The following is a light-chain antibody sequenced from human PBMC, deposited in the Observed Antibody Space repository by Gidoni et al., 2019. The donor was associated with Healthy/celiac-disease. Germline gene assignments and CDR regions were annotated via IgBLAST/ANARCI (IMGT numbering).Light chain of an antibody. CDR3: QQSYSTPMYT. CDR2: AAS. Sequence: DIQMTQSPSALSASVGDRVTITCRASQSISSYLNWYQQQPGKAPKLLIYAASSLQSGVPSRFRGSGSRTDFTLTISSLQPEDFATYYCQQSYSTPMYTFGQWTKLEIK. J-gene: IGKJ2*01. V-gene: IGKV1-39*01. CDR1: QSISSY.